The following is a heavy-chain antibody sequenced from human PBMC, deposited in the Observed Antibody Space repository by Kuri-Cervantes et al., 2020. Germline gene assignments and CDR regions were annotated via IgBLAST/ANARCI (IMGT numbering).Heavy chain of an antibody. Sequence: SLKISCAASGFTFSSYWMHWVRQAPGKGLEWVSGIAWNSGSIAYADSVKGRFTISRDNAKNSLYLQMDSLRAEDTALYYCAKPEGVVGYYGLVDFQHWGQGTLVTVSS. J-gene: IGHJ1*01. CDR1: GFTFSSYW. CDR2: IAWNSGSI. CDR3: AKPEGVVGYYGLVDFQH. V-gene: IGHV3-9*01. D-gene: IGHD3-22*01.